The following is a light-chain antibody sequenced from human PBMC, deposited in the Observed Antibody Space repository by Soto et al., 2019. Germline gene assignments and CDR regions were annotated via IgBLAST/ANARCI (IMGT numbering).Light chain of an antibody. CDR1: SNDVGGYKF. CDR2: EVS. J-gene: IGLJ1*01. CDR3: SSYAGNNIYYV. Sequence: QSVLTQPPSGSGSPGQSVTISCTGTSNDVGGYKFVSWYQQHPGKAPKLMIFEVSKRPSGVPDRFSGSKSGSTASLTVSGLQAGDEADYYCSSYAGNNIYYVFGTGTKVTVL. V-gene: IGLV2-8*01.